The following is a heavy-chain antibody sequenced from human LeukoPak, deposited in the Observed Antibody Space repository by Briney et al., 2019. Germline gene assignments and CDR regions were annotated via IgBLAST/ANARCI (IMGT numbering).Heavy chain of an antibody. CDR2: IRYDGSNK. CDR1: GFTFSSYG. CDR3: AKVELSSGWAGGNY. D-gene: IGHD6-19*01. J-gene: IGHJ4*02. Sequence: TGGSLRLSCAASGFTFSSYGMHWVRQAPGKGLEWVAFIRYDGSNKYYADSVKGRFTISRDNSKNTLYLQKNSLRAEDTAAYYCAKVELSSGWAGGNYWGQGTLVTASS. V-gene: IGHV3-30*02.